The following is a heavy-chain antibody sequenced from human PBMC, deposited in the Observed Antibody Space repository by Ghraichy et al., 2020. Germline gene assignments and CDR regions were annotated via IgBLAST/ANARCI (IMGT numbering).Heavy chain of an antibody. V-gene: IGHV3-23*01. D-gene: IGHD3-16*01. CDR2: LNANAYRT. CDR1: GFSFSNYD. CDR3: TKGWGDY. J-gene: IGHJ4*02. Sequence: GGSLRLSCAASGFSFSNYDMSWVRQAPGKGLEWISGLNANAYRTNYADSVKGRFTISRDNSKSTLYLQMNSLRADDTAVYYCTKGWGDYWGQGTLLTVSS.